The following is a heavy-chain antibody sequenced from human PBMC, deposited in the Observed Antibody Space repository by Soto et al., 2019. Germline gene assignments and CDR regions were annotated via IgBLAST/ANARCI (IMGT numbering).Heavy chain of an antibody. CDR2: INSDGSST. V-gene: IGHV3-74*01. Sequence: GGSLRLSCAASGFTFSSYWMHWVRQAPGKGLVWVSRINSDGSSTSYADSVKGRFTISRDNAKNTLYLQMNSLRAEDTAVYYCARAQHIVVVPAPGKYYYGMDVWGQGTTVTVSS. J-gene: IGHJ6*02. CDR3: ARAQHIVVVPAPGKYYYGMDV. CDR1: GFTFSSYW. D-gene: IGHD2-2*01.